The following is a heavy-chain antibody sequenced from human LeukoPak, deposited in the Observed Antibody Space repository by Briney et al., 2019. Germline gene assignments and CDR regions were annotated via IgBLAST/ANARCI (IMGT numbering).Heavy chain of an antibody. D-gene: IGHD3-3*01. Sequence: PSETLSLTCAVYGGSFSGYYWSWIRQPPGKGLEWIGYIYYSGSTNYNPSLKSRVTISVDTSKNQFSLKLSSVTAADTAVYYCARMVDFWSGKYNWFDPWGQGTLVTVSS. CDR3: ARMVDFWSGKYNWFDP. J-gene: IGHJ5*02. CDR1: GGSFSGYY. V-gene: IGHV4-59*08. CDR2: IYYSGST.